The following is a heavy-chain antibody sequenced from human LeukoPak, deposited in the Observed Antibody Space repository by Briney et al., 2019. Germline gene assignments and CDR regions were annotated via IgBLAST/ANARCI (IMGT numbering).Heavy chain of an antibody. CDR2: VGINGAST. CDR3: AKLFSNSWLPDY. CDR1: GFTFSSYA. Sequence: PGGSLRLSCAASGFTFSSYAMSWVRQAPGKGLEWVSVVGINGASTFYADSVKGRFTISRDNSKNTLYLQVNSLRAEDTAVYYCAKLFSNSWLPDYWGQGTLVTVSS. V-gene: IGHV3-23*01. J-gene: IGHJ4*02. D-gene: IGHD6-13*01.